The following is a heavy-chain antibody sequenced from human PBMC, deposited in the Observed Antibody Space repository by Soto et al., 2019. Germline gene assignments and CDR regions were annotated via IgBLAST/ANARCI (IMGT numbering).Heavy chain of an antibody. Sequence: GASVKVSCKASGGTFSSYAITWVRQAPGQGLEWMGGIIPIFVTANYAQKFQARVTITADESTSTAYMELSSLRSEDTAVYYCARDRGPSSGYYPYWFDPWGQGTLVTVSS. CDR2: IIPIFVTA. CDR3: ARDRGPSSGYYPYWFDP. CDR1: GGTFSSYA. V-gene: IGHV1-69*13. D-gene: IGHD3-22*01. J-gene: IGHJ5*02.